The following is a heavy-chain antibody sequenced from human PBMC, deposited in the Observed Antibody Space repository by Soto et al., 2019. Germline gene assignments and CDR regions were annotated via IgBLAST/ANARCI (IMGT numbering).Heavy chain of an antibody. V-gene: IGHV3-74*01. Sequence: EVQLVESGGGLVQPGGSLRLSWAASGFTFGGYWMHWVRQAPGKGLEWVSRSNRDGSDTNYADSVEGRFTASRDNARNTRFMRMKGLRAEATAVYFCARAYYGLLAGYYMGLWGQGTMVTVSS. J-gene: IGHJ4*02. D-gene: IGHD3-9*01. CDR2: SNRDGSDT. CDR1: GFTFGGYW. CDR3: ARAYYGLLAGYYMGL.